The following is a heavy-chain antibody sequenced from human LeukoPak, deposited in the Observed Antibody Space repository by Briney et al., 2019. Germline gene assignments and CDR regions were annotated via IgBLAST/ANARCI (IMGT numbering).Heavy chain of an antibody. CDR3: ARSRIQLWNSPFDY. CDR1: GGSISSGGYY. Sequence: KPSQTLSLTCTVSGGSISSGGYYWSWIRQHPGKGLEWIGYIYYSGSTYYNPSLKSRVTISVDTSKNQLSLKLSSVTAADTGVYYCARSRIQLWNSPFDYWGQGTLVTASS. D-gene: IGHD5-18*01. CDR2: IYYSGST. J-gene: IGHJ4*02. V-gene: IGHV4-31*03.